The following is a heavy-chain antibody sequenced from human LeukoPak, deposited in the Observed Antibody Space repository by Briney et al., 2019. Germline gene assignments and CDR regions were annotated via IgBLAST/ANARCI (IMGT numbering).Heavy chain of an antibody. CDR1: GFTFDDYA. Sequence: GRSLRLSCAASGFTFDDYAMHWVRQAPGKGLEWVSGISWNSGSIGYADSVKGRFTISRDNAKNSLYLQMNSLRAEDTALYYCAKALTRWVGAQEDYFDYWGQGTLVTVSS. CDR2: ISWNSGSI. V-gene: IGHV3-9*01. CDR3: AKALTRWVGAQEDYFDY. J-gene: IGHJ4*02. D-gene: IGHD1-26*01.